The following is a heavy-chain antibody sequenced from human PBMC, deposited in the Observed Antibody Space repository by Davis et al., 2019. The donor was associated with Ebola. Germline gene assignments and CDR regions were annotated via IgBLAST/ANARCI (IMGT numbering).Heavy chain of an antibody. D-gene: IGHD2-8*02. Sequence: AASVKVSCKASGYTFTSYGISWVRRAPGQGLEWMGWISPYNGNTKYAQKFQGRVTMTTDTSTNTAYMELRSRRSDDSAVYYVARQEKARMGWWGLDPLGQGTRVTVSS. CDR3: ARQEKARMGWWGLDP. CDR1: GYTFTSYG. V-gene: IGHV1-18*04. CDR2: ISPYNGNT. J-gene: IGHJ5*02.